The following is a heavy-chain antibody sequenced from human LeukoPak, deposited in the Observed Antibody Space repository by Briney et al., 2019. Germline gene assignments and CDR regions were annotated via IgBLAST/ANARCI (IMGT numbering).Heavy chain of an antibody. CDR3: AKDHNFWSGYSNYFDY. J-gene: IGHJ4*02. CDR1: GFTFSSYA. D-gene: IGHD3-3*01. V-gene: IGHV3-23*01. CDR2: ISGSGGST. Sequence: GGSLRLSXAASGFTFSSYAMSWVRQAPGKGLEWVSAISGSGGSTYYADSVEGRFTISRDNSKNTLYLQMNSLRAEDTAVYYCAKDHNFWSGYSNYFDYWGQGTLVTVSS.